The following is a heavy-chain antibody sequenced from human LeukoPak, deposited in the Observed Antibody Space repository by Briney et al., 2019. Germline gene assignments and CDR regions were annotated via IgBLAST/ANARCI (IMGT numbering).Heavy chain of an antibody. J-gene: IGHJ5*02. Sequence: SETLSLTCTVSGGSVSSSIYYWGWIRQPPGKGLEWIGSISYSGTNYNNPSLESRVSISIDTSKNQFSVKLTSVTAADTAMYYCASLGTLRSWGQGTLVTVSS. CDR3: ASLGTLRS. D-gene: IGHD7-27*01. CDR2: ISYSGTN. CDR1: GGSVSSSIYY. V-gene: IGHV4-39*01.